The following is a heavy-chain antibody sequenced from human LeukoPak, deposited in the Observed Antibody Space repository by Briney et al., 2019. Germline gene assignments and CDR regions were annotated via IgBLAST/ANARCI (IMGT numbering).Heavy chain of an antibody. CDR2: ITGSSWT. CDR1: GFPFGTYG. D-gene: IGHD7-27*01. V-gene: IGHV3-23*01. CDR3: ARELVSLGTGYLDL. J-gene: IGHJ2*01. Sequence: GGSLRLSCEASGFPFGTYGMTWVRQAPGKGLEWVSGITGSSWTYYADSVRGRFTISRDNSKNTLHLQMNNLTADDTAIYYCARELVSLGTGYLDLWGRGTLVTVSS.